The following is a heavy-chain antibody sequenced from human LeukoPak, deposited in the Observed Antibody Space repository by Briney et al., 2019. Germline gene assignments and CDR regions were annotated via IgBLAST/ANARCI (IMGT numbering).Heavy chain of an antibody. J-gene: IGHJ5*02. CDR2: MNPNSGNT. CDR1: GYTFTGYY. D-gene: IGHD5-18*01. CDR3: ARGGYSYGLGGFDP. Sequence: ASVKVSCKASGYTFTGYYMHWVRQAPGQGLEWMGWMNPNSGNTGYAQKFQGRVTITRNTSISTAYMELSSLRSEDTAVYYCARGGYSYGLGGFDPWGQGTLVTVSS. V-gene: IGHV1-8*03.